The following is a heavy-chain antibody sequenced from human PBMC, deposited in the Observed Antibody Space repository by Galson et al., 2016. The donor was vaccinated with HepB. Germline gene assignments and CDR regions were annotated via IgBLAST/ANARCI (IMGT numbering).Heavy chain of an antibody. Sequence: SLRLSCAASGFTFSSYEMNWVRQGPGKGLEWVSYISRSGSTIFYADSVKGRFTISRDNAKNSLYLQMISLRDEDTAVYYCARFGSSWYGYFDYWGQGTLVTVSS. D-gene: IGHD6-13*01. CDR1: GFTFSSYE. CDR2: ISRSGSTI. CDR3: ARFGSSWYGYFDY. V-gene: IGHV3-48*03. J-gene: IGHJ4*02.